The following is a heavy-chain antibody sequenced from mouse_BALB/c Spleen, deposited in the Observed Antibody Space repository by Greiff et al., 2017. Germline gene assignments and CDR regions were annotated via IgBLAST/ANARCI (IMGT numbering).Heavy chain of an antibody. CDR1: GFTFSSYA. Sequence: EEKLMESGGGLVKPGGSLKLSCAASGFTFSSYAMSWVRQSPEKRREWVAEISSGGSYTYYPDTVTGRFTISRDNAKNTLYLEMSSLRSEDTAMYYCARDYYGSAPGFDVWGAGTTVTVAS. D-gene: IGHD1-1*01. V-gene: IGHV5-9-4*01. J-gene: IGHJ1*01. CDR2: ISSGGSYT. CDR3: ARDYYGSAPGFDV.